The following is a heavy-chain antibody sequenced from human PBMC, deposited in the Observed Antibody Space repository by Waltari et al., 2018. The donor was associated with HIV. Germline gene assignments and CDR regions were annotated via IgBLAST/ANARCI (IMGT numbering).Heavy chain of an antibody. V-gene: IGHV5-51*04. J-gene: IGHJ5*01. CDR2: SDPPTSRV. CDR3: ARRPDYGGDWFDS. D-gene: IGHD3-16*01. Sequence: EVRLVQSGAEVKRPGDSLKISCKASGYTFTNYWIGCVGQTAGKGLEWIGVSDPPTSRVPYNPACHGRGEISSDWPTRTAHLEWRSLTALDTGVYYCARRPDYGGDWFDSWGQGTLVTVSS. CDR1: GYTFTNYW.